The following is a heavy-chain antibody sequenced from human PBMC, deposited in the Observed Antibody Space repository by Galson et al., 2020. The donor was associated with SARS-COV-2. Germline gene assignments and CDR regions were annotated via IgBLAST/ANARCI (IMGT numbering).Heavy chain of an antibody. Sequence: GGSLRLSCAASGFTFTNAGMSWVRQAPGRGLGWLGRFRTKMEGGTIDYAAPVKGRFTISRDESKNTLYLQMNSLKAEDTAVYYCTSDQSTMIVQFYFDSVGQGSLVTVSS. CDR2: FRTKMEGGTI. D-gene: IGHD3-22*01. CDR1: GFTFTNAG. J-gene: IGHJ4*02. CDR3: TSDQSTMIVQFYFDS. V-gene: IGHV3-15*05.